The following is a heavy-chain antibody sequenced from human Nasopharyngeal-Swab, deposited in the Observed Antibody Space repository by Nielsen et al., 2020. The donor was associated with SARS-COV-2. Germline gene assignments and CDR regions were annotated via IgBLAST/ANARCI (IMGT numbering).Heavy chain of an antibody. CDR2: ISYDGSNK. V-gene: IGHV3-30*18. CDR1: GCTFSSYG. D-gene: IGHD3-3*01. CDR3: AKEGIWSGYYRAFDY. Sequence: GGPLRLSCAASGCTFSSYGRHGVRQAPGKGLEGVAVISYDGSNKYYADSVKGRFTISRDNSKNTLYLQMNSLRAEDTAVYYCAKEGIWSGYYRAFDYWGQGTLVTVSS. J-gene: IGHJ4*02.